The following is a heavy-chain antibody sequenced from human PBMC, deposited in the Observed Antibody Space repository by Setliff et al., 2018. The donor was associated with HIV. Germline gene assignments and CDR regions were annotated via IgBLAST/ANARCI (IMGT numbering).Heavy chain of an antibody. V-gene: IGHV4-59*01. CDR3: ARGTLYYDYVWGTPFPFDY. Sequence: SETLSLTCGVSSGSINGYHWSWVRQAPGRGLEWIGYVSYSGSTNYNPSLKSRVTISVVTSKNQFSLKLSSVTAADTAVYYCARGTLYYDYVWGTPFPFDYWGQGTLVTVSS. CDR1: SGSINGYH. J-gene: IGHJ4*02. D-gene: IGHD3-16*01. CDR2: VSYSGST.